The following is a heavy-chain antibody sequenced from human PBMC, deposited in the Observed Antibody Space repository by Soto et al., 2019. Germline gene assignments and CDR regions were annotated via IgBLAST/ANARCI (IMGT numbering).Heavy chain of an antibody. V-gene: IGHV5-51*01. Sequence: GESLKISCKGSGYSFTSYWIGWVRQMPGKGLEWMGIIYPGDSDTRYSPSFQGQVIISADKSISTAYLQWSSLKASDTAMYYCASTSIAAAGKDYNWFAPWGQGTLVTVSS. CDR1: GYSFTSYW. CDR3: ASTSIAAAGKDYNWFAP. D-gene: IGHD6-13*01. J-gene: IGHJ5*02. CDR2: IYPGDSDT.